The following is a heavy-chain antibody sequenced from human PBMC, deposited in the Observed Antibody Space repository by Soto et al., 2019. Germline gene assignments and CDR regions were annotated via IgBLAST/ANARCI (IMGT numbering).Heavy chain of an antibody. CDR2: IYHSGST. CDR1: GGSISSSNW. Sequence: PSETLSLPCSVSGGSISSSNWWSWVRQPPGKGLEWIGEIYHSGSTNYNPSLKSRVTISVDKSKNQFSLKLSSVTAADTAVYYCARDIFPDCSSTSCPFYGMDVWGQGTTVTVSS. J-gene: IGHJ6*02. V-gene: IGHV4-4*02. CDR3: ARDIFPDCSSTSCPFYGMDV. D-gene: IGHD2-2*01.